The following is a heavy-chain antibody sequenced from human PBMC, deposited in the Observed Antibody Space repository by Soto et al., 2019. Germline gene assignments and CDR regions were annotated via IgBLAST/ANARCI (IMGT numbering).Heavy chain of an antibody. CDR2: ISAYNGNT. J-gene: IGHJ6*02. Sequence: GASVKVSCKASGYTFTSYGISCVRQAPGQGLEWMGWISAYNGNTNYAQKLQGRVTMTTDTSTSTAYMELRSLRSDDTAVYYCARDYGYSSSWYHYGMDVWGQGTTVTVSS. CDR1: GYTFTSYG. CDR3: ARDYGYSSSWYHYGMDV. D-gene: IGHD6-13*01. V-gene: IGHV1-18*04.